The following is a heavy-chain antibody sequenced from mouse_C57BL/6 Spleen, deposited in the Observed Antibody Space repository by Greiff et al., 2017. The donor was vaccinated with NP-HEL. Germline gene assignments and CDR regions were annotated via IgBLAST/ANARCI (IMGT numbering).Heavy chain of an antibody. J-gene: IGHJ4*01. CDR2: IYPGDGDT. V-gene: IGHV1-82*01. CDR1: GYAFSSSW. CDR3: ARDRNYGDAMDY. D-gene: IGHD2-1*01. Sequence: VQLQQSGPELVKPGASVKISCKASGYAFSSSWMNWVKQRPGQGPEWIGRIYPGDGDTNYNGKFKGKATLTADKSSSTAYMQLSSLTSEDSAVYFCARDRNYGDAMDYWGQGTSVTVSS.